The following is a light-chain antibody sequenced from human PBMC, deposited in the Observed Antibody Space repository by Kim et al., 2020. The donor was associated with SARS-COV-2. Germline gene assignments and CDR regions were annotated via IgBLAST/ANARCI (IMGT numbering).Light chain of an antibody. Sequence: EIVMTQSPVTLPVSPGERATLSCRASQSVSNNLAWYQQKPGQAHRLLIYGASTRATGIPARFSGSGSGTEFTLTISSLQSEDFAVYYCQHYNNWPSFGQGTRLEIK. CDR3: QHYNNWPS. V-gene: IGKV3-15*01. J-gene: IGKJ5*01. CDR2: GAS. CDR1: QSVSNN.